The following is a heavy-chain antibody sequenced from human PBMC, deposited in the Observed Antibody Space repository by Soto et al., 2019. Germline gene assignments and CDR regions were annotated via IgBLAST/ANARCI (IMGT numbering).Heavy chain of an antibody. Sequence: EVQLLESGGGLVQPGGSLRLSCAASGFTFNNYAMSWVRQAPGKGPEWVSVISGSGGSTYYADSVKGRFTISRDNSKNTLYLQMNSLRGEDTAVYYCAKRATGTYFDYWGQGTRVTVSS. CDR3: AKRATGTYFDY. D-gene: IGHD1-1*01. CDR2: ISGSGGST. V-gene: IGHV3-23*01. J-gene: IGHJ4*02. CDR1: GFTFNNYA.